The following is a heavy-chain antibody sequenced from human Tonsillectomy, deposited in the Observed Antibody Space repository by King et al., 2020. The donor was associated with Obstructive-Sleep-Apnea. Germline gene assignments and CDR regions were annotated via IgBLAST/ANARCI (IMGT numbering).Heavy chain of an antibody. J-gene: IGHJ4*02. Sequence: QLVQSGGGVVQPGRSLRLSCAASGFTFSTYAMHWVRQAPGKGLEWVAVISYDGTNKNYADSVKGRFTITRDNSKNTLFLQMNSLRPGDTAVYYCATAAAGYIDYGGQGTLVTVSS. CDR3: ATAAAGYIDY. D-gene: IGHD6-13*01. CDR1: GFTFSTYA. V-gene: IGHV3-30*04. CDR2: ISYDGTNK.